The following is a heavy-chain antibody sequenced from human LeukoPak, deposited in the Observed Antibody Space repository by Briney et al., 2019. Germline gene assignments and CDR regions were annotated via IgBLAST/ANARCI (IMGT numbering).Heavy chain of an antibody. J-gene: IGHJ6*03. V-gene: IGHV4-59*01. D-gene: IGHD3-10*01. CDR3: ARVPNAYGSGTYFHYYYYYMDV. CDR1: GGSISSYY. CDR2: IYYSGST. Sequence: SETLSLTCTVSGGSISSYYWSWIRQPPGKGLEWIGYIYYSGSTNYKPSLKSRVTISVETSKNQFSLKLSSVTAADTAVYYCARVPNAYGSGTYFHYYYYYMDVWGKGTTVTVSS.